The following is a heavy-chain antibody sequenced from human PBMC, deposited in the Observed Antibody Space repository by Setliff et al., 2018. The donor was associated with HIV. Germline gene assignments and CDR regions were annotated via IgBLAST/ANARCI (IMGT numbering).Heavy chain of an antibody. CDR3: ARREYSSSSPPFDY. CDR2: INHSGGT. J-gene: IGHJ4*02. CDR1: GGSFSGYY. Sequence: SETLSLTCAVSGGSFSGYYWNWIRQPPGRGLEWIGEINHSGGTNYNPSLRSRVTISVDTSKNQFSLKLISVTAADTAVYYCARREYSSSSPPFDYWGQGTLVTVSS. D-gene: IGHD6-6*01. V-gene: IGHV4-34*01.